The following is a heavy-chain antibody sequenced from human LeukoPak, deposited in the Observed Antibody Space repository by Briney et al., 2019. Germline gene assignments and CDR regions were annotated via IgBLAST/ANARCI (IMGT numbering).Heavy chain of an antibody. CDR2: IYSGGDT. CDR3: TADAISGGKLDP. D-gene: IGHD3-10*02. J-gene: IGHJ5*02. V-gene: IGHV3-66*01. CDR1: GFTVGNNY. Sequence: GGSLRLSCAASGFTVGNNYMNWVRQAPGKGLEWVSVIYSGGDTFCADSVKGRFIMSRDNSKNTLYLQMNSLRAEDTAVYYCTADAISGGKLDPWGQGTLVTVSS.